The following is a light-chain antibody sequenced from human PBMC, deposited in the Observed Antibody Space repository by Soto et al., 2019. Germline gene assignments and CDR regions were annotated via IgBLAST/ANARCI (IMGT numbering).Light chain of an antibody. J-gene: IGKJ2*01. Sequence: SQMTQSPSTLSAAVEDRVSITHRSSQSISSWLGWYQQKPGTAPKLLIYAASTLASGVPSMISGSRSGTEFTLTVSSLQPDDFATYYCQQYNASFPYTVGQGTKVDI. V-gene: IGKV1-5*03. CDR2: AAS. CDR3: QQYNASFPYT. CDR1: QSISSW.